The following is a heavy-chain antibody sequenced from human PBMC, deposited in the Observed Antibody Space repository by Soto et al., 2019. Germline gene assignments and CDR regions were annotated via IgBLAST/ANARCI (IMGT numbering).Heavy chain of an antibody. CDR1: GYTFTSYG. V-gene: IGHV1-18*01. CDR2: ISAYNGNT. Sequence: QVQLVQSGAEVKKPGASVKVSCKASGYTFTSYGISWVRQASGQGLEWMGWISAYNGNTNYAQKLQGRVTMTTDTSTSTAYMELRSLRSDDTAVYYCARDRRQPGGKQWLVRFDYWGQGTLVTVSS. CDR3: ARDRRQPGGKQWLVRFDY. J-gene: IGHJ4*02. D-gene: IGHD6-19*01.